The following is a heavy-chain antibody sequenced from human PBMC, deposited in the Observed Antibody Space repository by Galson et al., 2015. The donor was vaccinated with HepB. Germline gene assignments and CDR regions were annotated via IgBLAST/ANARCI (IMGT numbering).Heavy chain of an antibody. Sequence: SLRLSCAASGFTFNKYNMNWVRQAPGKGLEWVPYISGTGSSTYYADSVKGRFTISRDNAKNSLYLQMNSLRDEDTAVYYCARDCGYVWGSHRYIYYGMDVWGQGTTVTVSS. J-gene: IGHJ6*02. CDR1: GFTFNKYN. D-gene: IGHD3-16*02. V-gene: IGHV3-48*02. CDR3: ARDCGYVWGSHRYIYYGMDV. CDR2: ISGTGSST.